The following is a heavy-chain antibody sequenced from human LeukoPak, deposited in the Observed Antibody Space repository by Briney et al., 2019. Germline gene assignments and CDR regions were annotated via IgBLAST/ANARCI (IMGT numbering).Heavy chain of an antibody. CDR2: ISSSSAYI. CDR3: ARDFAGYCSGATCHFDS. Sequence: PGGSLRLPCAASGFTFSTYSMNWVRQAPGKGLEWVSSISSSSAYIYYADSVRGRFTISRDNAKNSLYLQMNSLRAEDTAVYYCARDFAGYCSGATCHFDSWGQGALVTVSP. D-gene: IGHD2-2*03. CDR1: GFTFSTYS. J-gene: IGHJ4*02. V-gene: IGHV3-21*01.